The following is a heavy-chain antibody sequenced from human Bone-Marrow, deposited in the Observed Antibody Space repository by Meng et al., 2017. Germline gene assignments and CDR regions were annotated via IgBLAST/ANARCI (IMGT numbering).Heavy chain of an antibody. J-gene: IGHJ4*02. CDR2: ISPYNGNT. CDR1: GYTFTSYG. V-gene: IGHV1-18*01. CDR3: GRDLILERLGNFDY. Sequence: ASVKVSCKASGYTFTSYGISWVRQAPGQGLEWMGWISPYNGNTNYAQKLQGRVTMTTDTSTSTAYMELRSLRSDDTAVYYCGRDLILERLGNFDYWGQGTLVTVSS. D-gene: IGHD3-3*01.